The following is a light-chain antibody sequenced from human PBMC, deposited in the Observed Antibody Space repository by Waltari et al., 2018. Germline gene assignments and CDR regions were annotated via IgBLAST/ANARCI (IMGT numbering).Light chain of an antibody. CDR1: SSDIGPYNF. V-gene: IGLV2-14*01. J-gene: IGLJ2*01. Sequence: QSALTQPASVSGSPGQSITISCTGTSSDIGPYNFVPWYQQFPGTAPKLIIYEVRNRPSGVTNRFSGSKSGNTASLTISGLQPEDEADYYCSSYRGGSSLVFGGGTKLTVL. CDR2: EVR. CDR3: SSYRGGSSLV.